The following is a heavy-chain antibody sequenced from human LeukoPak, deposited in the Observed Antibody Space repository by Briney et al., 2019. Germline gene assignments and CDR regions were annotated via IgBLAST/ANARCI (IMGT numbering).Heavy chain of an antibody. CDR1: GFTFSIYA. Sequence: GGSLRLSCAASGFTFSIYAMSCVRQAPGKGLEWVSAISGRGGSTYYADSVRGRFTISRDNSKNTLYLQMNSLRAEDTAVYYCARDRAYYYGSGSYSRGFDFDYWGQGTLVTVSS. CDR2: ISGRGGST. J-gene: IGHJ4*02. CDR3: ARDRAYYYGSGSYSRGFDFDY. D-gene: IGHD3-10*01. V-gene: IGHV3-23*01.